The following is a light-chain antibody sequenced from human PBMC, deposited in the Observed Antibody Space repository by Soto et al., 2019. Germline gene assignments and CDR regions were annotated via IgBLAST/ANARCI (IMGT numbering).Light chain of an antibody. J-gene: IGLJ3*02. CDR2: ANI. Sequence: QSVLTQPPSVSGAPGQRVSISCTGTNTNIGAGYDVNWYQLLPGTAPKLLIYANINRPSGVPDRFSGSKSGNTASLTVSGLQAEDEADYYCSSYAGSNNLVFGGGTKLTVL. CDR1: NTNIGAGYD. V-gene: IGLV1-40*01. CDR3: SSYAGSNNLV.